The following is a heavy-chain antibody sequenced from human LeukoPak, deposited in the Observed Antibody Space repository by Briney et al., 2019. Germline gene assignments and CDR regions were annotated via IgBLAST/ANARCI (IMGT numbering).Heavy chain of an antibody. J-gene: IGHJ2*01. V-gene: IGHV3-23*01. D-gene: IGHD5-24*01. CDR2: ISGSGGST. CDR1: GFTFSSYA. CDR3: AKDRGSRDAWAFDL. Sequence: PGGSLRLSCAASGFTFSSYALTWVRQAPGKGLEGVSGISGSGGSTYYADSVKGRFTISRDNSKNMLFLQMNSLRAEDTAVYYCAKDRGSRDAWAFDLWGRGTLVTVSS.